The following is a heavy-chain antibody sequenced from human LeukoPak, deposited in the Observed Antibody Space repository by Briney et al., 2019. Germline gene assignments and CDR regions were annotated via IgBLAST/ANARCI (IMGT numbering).Heavy chain of an antibody. CDR3: ARVTRWAGLDF. Sequence: SETLSLTCNVSGGSISSGDKYWSWIRQPPGKGLEWIGYIYYSGSTYYNPSLKSRLNISVDTSENQFSLHLTSVTAADTAVYFCARVTRWAGLDFWGQGTLVTVSS. V-gene: IGHV4-30-4*01. J-gene: IGHJ4*02. D-gene: IGHD2-21*02. CDR2: IYYSGST. CDR1: GGSISSGDKY.